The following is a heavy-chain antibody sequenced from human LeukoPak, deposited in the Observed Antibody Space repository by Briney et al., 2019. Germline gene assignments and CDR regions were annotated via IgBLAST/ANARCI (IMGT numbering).Heavy chain of an antibody. CDR2: IYYSGNT. D-gene: IGHD3-3*01. Sequence: PSETLSRTCTVSGGSISSYYWSWIRQPPGKGLEWIGYIYYSGNTNYNPSLKSRVTISVDTSKNQFSLKLSSVTAADTAVYYCARLWSEGNWENLFDPWGQGTLVTVSS. CDR1: GGSISSYY. CDR3: ARLWSEGNWENLFDP. V-gene: IGHV4-59*01. J-gene: IGHJ5*02.